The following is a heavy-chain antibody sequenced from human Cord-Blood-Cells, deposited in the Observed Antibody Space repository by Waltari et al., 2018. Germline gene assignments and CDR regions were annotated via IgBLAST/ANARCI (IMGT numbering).Heavy chain of an antibody. V-gene: IGHV1-24*01. CDR1: GYTLPQLS. Sequence: QVQLVQSGAEVKKPGAPVKVSCKVSGYTLPQLSMPSVRQAPGKGLEWMGGFDPEDGETIYAQKFQGRVTMTEDTSTDTAYMELSSLRSEDTAVYYCATGPYYDFWSGYQFDYWGQGTLVTVSS. J-gene: IGHJ4*02. CDR2: FDPEDGET. CDR3: ATGPYYDFWSGYQFDY. D-gene: IGHD3-3*01.